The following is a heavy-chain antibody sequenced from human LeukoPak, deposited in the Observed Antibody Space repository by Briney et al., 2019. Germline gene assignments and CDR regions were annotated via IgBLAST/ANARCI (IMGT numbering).Heavy chain of an antibody. J-gene: IGHJ4*02. V-gene: IGHV3-30*18. D-gene: IGHD6-6*01. Sequence: GRSLRLSCAASGFTFSSYAMHWVRQAPGKGLEWVALILYDGSDKYYADSVKGRFTISRDNSKNTLSLQMNSLRAEDTALFYCAKARSPYTSSSGVDYWGQGTLVTVSS. CDR1: GFTFSSYA. CDR3: AKARSPYTSSSGVDY. CDR2: ILYDGSDK.